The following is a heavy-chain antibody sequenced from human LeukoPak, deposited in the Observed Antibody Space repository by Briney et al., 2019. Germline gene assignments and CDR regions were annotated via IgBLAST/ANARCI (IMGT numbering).Heavy chain of an antibody. V-gene: IGHV1-2*02. D-gene: IGHD3-3*01. Sequence: ASVKVSCKASGYTFTGYYMHWVRQAPGQGLEWMGWINPNSGGTNYAQKFQGRVTMTRDTSISTAYMELSRLRSDDTAVYYCARDLPFYDFWSGYYTGWFDPWGQGTLVTVSS. CDR3: ARDLPFYDFWSGYYTGWFDP. CDR1: GYTFTGYY. CDR2: INPNSGGT. J-gene: IGHJ5*02.